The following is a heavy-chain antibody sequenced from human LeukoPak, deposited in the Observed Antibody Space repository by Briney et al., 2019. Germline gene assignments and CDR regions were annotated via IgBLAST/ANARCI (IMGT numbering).Heavy chain of an antibody. CDR1: GFTFSSYW. Sequence: PGGSLRLSCAASGFTFSSYWMSWVRQAPGKGLEWVANIKQDGREKYYVDSVKGRFTISRDNAKNSLYLQMNSLRAEDTAVYYCARAPTRTVVVAEDDYWGQGTLVTVSS. V-gene: IGHV3-7*01. J-gene: IGHJ4*02. D-gene: IGHD2-15*01. CDR3: ARAPTRTVVVAEDDY. CDR2: IKQDGREK.